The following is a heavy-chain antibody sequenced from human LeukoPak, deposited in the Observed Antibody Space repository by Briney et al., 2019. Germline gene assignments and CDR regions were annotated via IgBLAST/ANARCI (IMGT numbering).Heavy chain of an antibody. D-gene: IGHD3-3*01. J-gene: IGHJ4*02. CDR2: MSTYNADT. Sequence: ASVKVSCKASGYTFTSYGISWVRQAPGQGLEWMGWMSTYNADTIYAEKLQGRVTMTTDTSTSTAYMELRSLRSDDTAVYYCARDLETGPSQFLVVGNYFDYWGQGTLVTVSS. CDR3: ARDLETGPSQFLVVGNYFDY. V-gene: IGHV1-18*01. CDR1: GYTFTSYG.